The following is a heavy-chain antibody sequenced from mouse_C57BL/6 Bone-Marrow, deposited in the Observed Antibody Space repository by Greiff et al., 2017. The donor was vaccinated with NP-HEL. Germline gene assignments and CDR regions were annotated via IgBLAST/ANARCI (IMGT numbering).Heavy chain of an antibody. CDR1: GYTFTDYE. J-gene: IGHJ4*01. D-gene: IGHD1-1*01. CDR2: IDPETGGT. CDR3: TRPPITTVRGPYYYAMDY. Sequence: QVQLKESGAELVRPGASVTLSCKASGYTFTDYEMHWVKQTPVHGLEWIGAIDPETGGTAYNQKFKGKAILTADKSSSTAYMELRSLTSEDSAVYYCTRPPITTVRGPYYYAMDYWGQGTSVTVSS. V-gene: IGHV1-15*01.